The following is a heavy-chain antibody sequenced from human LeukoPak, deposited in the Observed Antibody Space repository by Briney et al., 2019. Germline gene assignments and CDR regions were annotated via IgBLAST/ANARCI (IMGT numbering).Heavy chain of an antibody. CDR3: ARSDTGNYYDSSGYYYVAPYYFDY. V-gene: IGHV4-31*03. Sequence: PSETLSLTCTVSGGSISSGGYYWSWIRQHPGKGLEWIGYIYYSGSTYYNPSLKSRVTISVDTSKNQFSLKLSSVTAADTAVYHCARSDTGNYYDSSGYYYVAPYYFDYWGQGTLVTVSS. CDR1: GGSISSGGYY. D-gene: IGHD3-22*01. J-gene: IGHJ4*02. CDR2: IYYSGST.